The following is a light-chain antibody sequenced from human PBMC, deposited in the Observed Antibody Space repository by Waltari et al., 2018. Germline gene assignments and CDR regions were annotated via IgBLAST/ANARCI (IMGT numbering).Light chain of an antibody. CDR1: QGIFTW. CDR2: AAS. V-gene: IGKV1-12*01. Sequence: DIRMTQSPSSVSASVGDRVTITCRASQGIFTWLAWYQQKPGKAPKLLIYAASSLQSGVPSRFSGSGSGTYFTLTISSLQPEDSATYFCQQANSFPCTFGPGTKVHI. J-gene: IGKJ3*01. CDR3: QQANSFPCT.